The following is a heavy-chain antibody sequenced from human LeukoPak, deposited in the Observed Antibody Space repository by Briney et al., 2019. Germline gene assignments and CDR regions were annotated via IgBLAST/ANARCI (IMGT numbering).Heavy chain of an antibody. Sequence: GVSLRLSCAASGFIYSSYWMSWVRQTPGKGLEWVAKIKQDGSEKYYVDSVKGRFTISRDNAKNSLFLQMTSVRADDTAMYYCARTRPDWGWGGNFDYWGQGILVSVSS. CDR1: GFIYSSYW. V-gene: IGHV3-7*01. CDR3: ARTRPDWGWGGNFDY. CDR2: IKQDGSEK. J-gene: IGHJ4*02. D-gene: IGHD7-27*01.